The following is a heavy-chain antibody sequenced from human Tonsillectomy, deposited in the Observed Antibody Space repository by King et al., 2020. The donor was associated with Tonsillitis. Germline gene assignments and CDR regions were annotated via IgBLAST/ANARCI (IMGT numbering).Heavy chain of an antibody. CDR3: AQSGLYSGYDLGKYYLDY. Sequence: VQLQESGPGLVKPSETLSLTCAVSGSSVSSGYYWGWIRQPPGKRLEWIGSIYHSGTTYYNPSLKSRVTISVDTSKNQFSLRLSSVSAADTAVYYCAQSGLYSGYDLGKYYLDYWGQGTLVIVSS. D-gene: IGHD5-12*01. V-gene: IGHV4-38-2*01. J-gene: IGHJ4*02. CDR2: IYHSGTT. CDR1: GSSVSSGYY.